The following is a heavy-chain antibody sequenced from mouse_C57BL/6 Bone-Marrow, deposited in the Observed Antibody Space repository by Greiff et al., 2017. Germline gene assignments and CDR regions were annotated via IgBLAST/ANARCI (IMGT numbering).Heavy chain of an antibody. D-gene: IGHD2-2*01. CDR3: ARQGYYYAMDY. CDR1: EYEFPSHD. CDR2: INSDGGST. J-gene: IGHJ4*01. V-gene: IGHV5-2*01. Sequence: EVKVVESGGGLVQPGESLKLSCESNEYEFPSHDMSWVRKTPEKRLELVAAINSDGGSTYYPDTMERRFILSRDNTKKTLYLQMSSLRSEDTALYYCARQGYYYAMDYWGQGTSVTVSS.